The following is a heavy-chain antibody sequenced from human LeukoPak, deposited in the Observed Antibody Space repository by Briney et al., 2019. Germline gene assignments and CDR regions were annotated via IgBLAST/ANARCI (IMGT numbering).Heavy chain of an antibody. Sequence: PGGSLRLSCAASGFTFSSYAMSWVRQAPGKGLDWVATISDSGDNTYCADSVEGRFTISRDNSKNTLYLQMNSLRDEDTAIYYCAKVPYSDYGSGRPPFMDAWGQGTTVAISS. D-gene: IGHD3-10*01. CDR3: AKVPYSDYGSGRPPFMDA. V-gene: IGHV3-23*01. CDR1: GFTFSSYA. J-gene: IGHJ6*02. CDR2: ISDSGDNT.